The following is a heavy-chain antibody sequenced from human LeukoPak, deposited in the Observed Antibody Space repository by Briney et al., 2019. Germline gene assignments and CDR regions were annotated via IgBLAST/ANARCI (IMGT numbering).Heavy chain of an antibody. D-gene: IGHD5-18*01. CDR1: GGSISSSSYY. V-gene: IGHV4-39*01. Sequence: SETLSLTCTVSGGSISSSSYYWGWIRQPPGKGLEWIGSIYYSGSTYYNPSLKSRVTISVDTSKNQFSLKLSSVTAADTAVYYCARGRSPRIQLWSGAYYFDYWGQGTLVTVSS. CDR3: ARGRSPRIQLWSGAYYFDY. CDR2: IYYSGST. J-gene: IGHJ4*02.